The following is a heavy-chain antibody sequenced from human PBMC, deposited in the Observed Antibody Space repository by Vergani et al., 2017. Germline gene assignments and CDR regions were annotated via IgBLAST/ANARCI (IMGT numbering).Heavy chain of an antibody. Sequence: EVQLVESGGGLVQPGGSLRLSCAASGFTFSSYWMSWVRQAPGKGLEWVANIKQNGSEKYYVDSVKGRFTISRENAKNSLYLQMNSLRAEDTAVYYCARDLRGSYYYYYMDVWGKGTTVTVSS. D-gene: IGHD3-16*01. V-gene: IGHV3-7*01. J-gene: IGHJ6*03. CDR2: IKQNGSEK. CDR3: ARDLRGSYYYYYMDV. CDR1: GFTFSSYW.